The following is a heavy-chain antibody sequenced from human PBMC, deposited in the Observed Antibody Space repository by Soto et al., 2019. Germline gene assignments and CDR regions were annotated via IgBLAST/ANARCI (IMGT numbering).Heavy chain of an antibody. CDR3: ARRVLEGGID. CDR2: IYYRGST. V-gene: IGHV4-61*08. J-gene: IGHJ4*02. CDR1: GGSVSSGGYF. D-gene: IGHD3-16*02. Sequence: QAQLQESGPGLVKPSETLSLTCTVSGGSVSSGGYFWSWIRQPPGKKGLEWIGYIYYRGSTNYNPSLKSRVTISVDTSKNQCSLKLSSVTATDTAVYYCARRVLEGGIDWGQGILVTVSS.